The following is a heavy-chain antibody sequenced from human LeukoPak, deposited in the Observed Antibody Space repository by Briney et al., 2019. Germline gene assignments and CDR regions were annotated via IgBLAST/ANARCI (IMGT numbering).Heavy chain of an antibody. CDR2: ISAYNGNT. J-gene: IGHJ6*03. Sequence: ASVEVSCKASGYTFTSYGISWVRQAPGQGLEWMGWISAYNGNTNYAQKLQGRVTMTTDTSTSTAYMELRSLRSDDTAVYYCARRINYYYYMDVWGKGTTVTISS. CDR3: ARRINYYYYMDV. CDR1: GYTFTSYG. D-gene: IGHD2/OR15-2a*01. V-gene: IGHV1-18*01.